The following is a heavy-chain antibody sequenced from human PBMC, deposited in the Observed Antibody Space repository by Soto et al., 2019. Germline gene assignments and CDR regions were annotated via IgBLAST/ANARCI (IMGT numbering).Heavy chain of an antibody. CDR2: INAGNGNT. V-gene: IGHV1-3*01. CDR3: AREVDCSGGSRYSGGWVNWFDP. D-gene: IGHD2-15*01. J-gene: IGHJ5*02. Sequence: ASVKVSCKASGYTFTSYAMHWVRQAPGQRLEWMGWINAGNGNTKYSQKFQGRVTITRDTSASTAYMELSSLRSEDTAVYYCAREVDCSGGSRYSGGWVNWFDPWGQGTLVTVSS. CDR1: GYTFTSYA.